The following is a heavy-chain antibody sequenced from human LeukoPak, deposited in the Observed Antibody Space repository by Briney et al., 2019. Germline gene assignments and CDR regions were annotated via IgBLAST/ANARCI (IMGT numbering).Heavy chain of an antibody. D-gene: IGHD3-22*01. CDR1: GFTFSGSA. CDR2: IRSKANSYAT. J-gene: IGHJ4*02. CDR3: TKYYDSSGYSPLDY. V-gene: IGHV3-73*01. Sequence: GGSLKLSCAASGFTFSGSAMHWVRQASGKGLEWVGRIRSKANSYATAYAASVKGRFTISRDDSKNTAYLQMNSLKTEDTAVYYCTKYYDSSGYSPLDYWGQGTLVTVSS.